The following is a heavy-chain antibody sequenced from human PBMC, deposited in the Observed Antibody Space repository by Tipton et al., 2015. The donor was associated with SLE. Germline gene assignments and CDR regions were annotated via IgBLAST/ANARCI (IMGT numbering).Heavy chain of an antibody. CDR2: LYYTGIT. Sequence: TLSLTCTVSGGSISGHYWSWIRQPPGRGLEWIGYLYYTGITDYSPSRNSRVTISLDTSKNQFSLKLNSVTAADTALYYCAREREGTGGFCSRGPWHFYYGMDVWGQGTTVTVSS. V-gene: IGHV4-59*11. D-gene: IGHD3-3*01. CDR3: AREREGTGGFCSRGPWHFYYGMDV. J-gene: IGHJ6*02. CDR1: GGSISGHY.